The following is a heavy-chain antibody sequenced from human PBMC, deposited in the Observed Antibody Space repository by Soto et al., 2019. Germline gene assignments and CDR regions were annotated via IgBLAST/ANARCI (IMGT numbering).Heavy chain of an antibody. CDR2: IKTDGSEK. V-gene: IGHV3-7*05. CDR3: ARPVRGSPEDV. CDR1: GFTFSAYW. Sequence: EVQLVESGGGLVQPGGSLRLSCDASGFTFSAYWMGWVRQAPGTGLQWVATIKTDGSEKYYVDSVTGRFTISRDNDKNSLYLQLNTLRAEDTGVYYCARPVRGSPEDVWGQGTTVTVSS. J-gene: IGHJ6*02. D-gene: IGHD3-16*01.